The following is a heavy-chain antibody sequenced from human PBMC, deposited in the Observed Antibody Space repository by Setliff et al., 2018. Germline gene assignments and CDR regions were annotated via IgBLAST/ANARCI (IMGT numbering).Heavy chain of an antibody. Sequence: GGSLSLSCSVSGITFINAWMTWVRQAPGKGPEWVGRIKSSREGATSDYGAPAKGRFTISRDDSKQMIFLQMHNLKTEDTGFYYCATGPRDSRNYLTWLGSWGQGTLVTVSS. D-gene: IGHD3-22*01. J-gene: IGHJ5*01. V-gene: IGHV3-15*01. CDR1: GITFINAW. CDR3: ATGPRDSRNYLTWLGS. CDR2: IKSSREGATS.